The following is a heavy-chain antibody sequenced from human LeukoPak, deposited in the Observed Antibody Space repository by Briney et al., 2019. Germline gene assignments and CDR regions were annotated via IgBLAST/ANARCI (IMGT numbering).Heavy chain of an antibody. J-gene: IGHJ4*02. CDR1: GFTFSSYA. CDR2: ISGSGGST. V-gene: IGHV3-23*01. CDR3: AKVSRGYSYGYEFDY. Sequence: GGSLRLSCAASGFTFSSYAMSWVRQAPGKGLEWVSAISGSGGSTYYADSVKGRFTISRDNSKNTLYLQMNSLRAEGTAVYYCAKVSRGYSYGYEFDYWGQGTLVTVSS. D-gene: IGHD5-18*01.